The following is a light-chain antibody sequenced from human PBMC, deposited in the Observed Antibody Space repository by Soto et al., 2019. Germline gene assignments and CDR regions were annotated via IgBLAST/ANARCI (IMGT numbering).Light chain of an antibody. CDR3: QRYNTLPT. Sequence: DIQMTQSPSSLSASVGDRVTITCQASQDISNYLNWYQQKPGKAPKLLIYDASNLETGVPSRFSGSGSGTDFTFTISSLQPEDIATYYCQRYNTLPTFGQGTRLEIK. J-gene: IGKJ5*01. CDR2: DAS. CDR1: QDISNY. V-gene: IGKV1-33*01.